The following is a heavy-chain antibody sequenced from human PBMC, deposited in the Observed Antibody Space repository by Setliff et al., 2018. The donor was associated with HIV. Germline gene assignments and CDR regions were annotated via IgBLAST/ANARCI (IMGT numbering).Heavy chain of an antibody. Sequence: KPSETLSLTCSVSNDFITGSYYWAWIRQPPGKGLEWIGSIYYSGSAYYSPSLKSRVTISVDTSNNQFSLTLPSVTAADTAVYYCAKELKSRVVGGRNRYFDLWGRGTLVTVSS. V-gene: IGHV4-38-2*02. J-gene: IGHJ2*01. CDR2: IYYSGSA. CDR3: AKELKSRVVGGRNRYFDL. D-gene: IGHD2-15*01. CDR1: NDFITGSYY.